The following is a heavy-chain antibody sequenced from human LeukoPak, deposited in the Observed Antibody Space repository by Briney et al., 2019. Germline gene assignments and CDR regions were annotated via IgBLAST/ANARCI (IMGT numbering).Heavy chain of an antibody. CDR2: ISSSSSTI. CDR3: ARADHYFGGSYSQDFDY. V-gene: IGHV3-48*01. CDR1: GFTFSSYE. D-gene: IGHD1-26*01. Sequence: PGGSLRLSCAASGFTFSSYEMNWVRQAPGKGLEWVSYISSSSSTIYYADSVKGRFTISRDNAKNSLYLQMYSLRAEDTAVYYCARADHYFGGSYSQDFDYWGQGTLVTVSS. J-gene: IGHJ4*02.